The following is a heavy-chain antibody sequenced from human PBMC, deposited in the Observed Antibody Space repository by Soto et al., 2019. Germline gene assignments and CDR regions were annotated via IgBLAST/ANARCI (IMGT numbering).Heavy chain of an antibody. CDR3: ATPNKSTSGNYLDS. CDR1: GGSFSGYY. V-gene: IGHV4-34*01. Sequence: QVQLQQWGAGLLKPSETLSLTCAVYGGSFSGYYWSWIRQPPGKGLEWIGEINHSGSTNYNPSLRSGVIISVDTSKTHSSLKLSFVPAADTVVYSCATPNKSTSGNYLDSGGQGTLVTV. CDR2: INHSGST. J-gene: IGHJ4*02. D-gene: IGHD2-2*01.